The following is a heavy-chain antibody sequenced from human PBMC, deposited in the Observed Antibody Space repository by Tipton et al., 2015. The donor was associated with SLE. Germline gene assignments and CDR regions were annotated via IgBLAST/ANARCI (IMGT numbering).Heavy chain of an antibody. CDR3: AREGSITIFGVVTHDAFDS. J-gene: IGHJ3*02. D-gene: IGHD3-3*01. V-gene: IGHV4-59*11. Sequence: TLSLTCTVSGGSFSSHYWRWLRQPPGKGLEWIGYIYYSGSTNYNPSPKSRVTISVDTSTNQFSLKLSSVTAADTAVYYCAREGSITIFGVVTHDAFDSWGQGTMVTVSS. CDR1: GGSFSSHY. CDR2: IYYSGST.